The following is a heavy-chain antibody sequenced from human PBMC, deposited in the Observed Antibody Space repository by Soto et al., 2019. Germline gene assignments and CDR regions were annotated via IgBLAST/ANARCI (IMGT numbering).Heavy chain of an antibody. CDR1: GFTFSGSA. CDR2: IRSKANSYAT. D-gene: IGHD3-16*02. J-gene: IGHJ6*03. V-gene: IGHV3-73*01. CDR3: ARDEYDYIWGSYREGGYMDV. Sequence: GGSLRLSCAASGFTFSGSAMHWVRQASGKGLEWVGRIRSKANSYATAYAASVKGRFTISRDDSKNTAYLQMNSLKTEDTAVYYCARDEYDYIWGSYREGGYMDVWGKGTTVTVSS.